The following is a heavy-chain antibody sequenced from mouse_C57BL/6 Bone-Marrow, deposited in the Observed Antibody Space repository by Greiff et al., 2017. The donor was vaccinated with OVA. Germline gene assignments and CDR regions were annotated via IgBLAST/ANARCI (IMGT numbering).Heavy chain of an antibody. CDR1: GFTFTDYY. CDR2: IRNKANGYTT. D-gene: IGHD1-1*01. Sequence: EVKLVESGGGLVQPGGSLSLSCAASGFTFTDYYMSWVRQPPGKALEWLGFIRNKANGYTTEYSASVKGRFTISRDNSQSILYLQMNALRAEDSATYYCARFDPLLRSLFDYWGQGTTLTVSS. V-gene: IGHV7-3*01. CDR3: ARFDPLLRSLFDY. J-gene: IGHJ2*01.